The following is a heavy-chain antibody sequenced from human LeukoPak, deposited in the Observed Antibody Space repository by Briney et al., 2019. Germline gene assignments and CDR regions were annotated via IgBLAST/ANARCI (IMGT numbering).Heavy chain of an antibody. Sequence: GGSLRLSCAASGFTFSSYGMSWVRQAPGKGLEWVSAISGSGGSTYYADSVKGRFTISRDNSKNTLYLQMNSLRAEDTAVYYCAKDRNSSGYYCGGYFQHWGQGTLVTVSS. V-gene: IGHV3-23*01. J-gene: IGHJ1*01. CDR2: ISGSGGST. CDR1: GFTFSSYG. D-gene: IGHD3-22*01. CDR3: AKDRNSSGYYCGGYFQH.